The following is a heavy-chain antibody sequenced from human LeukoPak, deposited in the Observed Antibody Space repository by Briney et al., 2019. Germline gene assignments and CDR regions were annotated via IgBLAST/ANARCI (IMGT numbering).Heavy chain of an antibody. V-gene: IGHV3-21*01. CDR3: ARDYSLTAGIVGATSVDVDAFDI. J-gene: IGHJ3*02. CDR2: ISSSSSCI. CDR1: GFTFSSYA. Sequence: KSGGSLRLSCAASGFTFSSYAMSWVRQAPGKGLEWVSSISSSSSCIYYADSVKGRFTISRDNAKNSLYLQMNSLRAEDTAVYYCARDYSLTAGIVGATSVDVDAFDIWGQGTMVTVSS. D-gene: IGHD1-26*01.